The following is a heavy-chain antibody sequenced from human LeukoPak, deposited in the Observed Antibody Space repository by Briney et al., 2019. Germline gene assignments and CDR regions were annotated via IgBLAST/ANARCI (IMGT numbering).Heavy chain of an antibody. CDR2: IKQDGSEK. D-gene: IGHD1-26*01. CDR1: GYIFSTYW. CDR3: ARGGGSYHIY. Sequence: GGSLRLSCVGSGYIFSTYWMNWVRQAPGKGLEWVANIKQDGSEKYYADSVKGRFTISRDNAKNSLYLQMTSLRVEDTAVYHCARGGGSYHIYWGQGTLVTVSS. J-gene: IGHJ4*02. V-gene: IGHV3-7*01.